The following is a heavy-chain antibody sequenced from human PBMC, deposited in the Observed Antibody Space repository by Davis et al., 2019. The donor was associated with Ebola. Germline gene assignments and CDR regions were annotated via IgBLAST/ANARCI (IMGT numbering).Heavy chain of an antibody. J-gene: IGHJ6*02. CDR1: GYTFTTYG. D-gene: IGHD2-15*01. Sequence: AASVTVSCQASGYTFTTYGISWVRQAPGHGLEWMGWIRTYNDNTNYSQKLQGRVTMTTDTSTSTAYMELRSLRSDDTAVYYCARDRYCSGGSCYSSYYYGMDVWGQGTTVTVSS. CDR2: IRTYNDNT. CDR3: ARDRYCSGGSCYSSYYYGMDV. V-gene: IGHV1-18*01.